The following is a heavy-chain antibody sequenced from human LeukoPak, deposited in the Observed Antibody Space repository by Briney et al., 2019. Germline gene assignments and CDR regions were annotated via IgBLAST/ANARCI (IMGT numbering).Heavy chain of an antibody. J-gene: IGHJ4*01. CDR2: IYYSGST. CDR1: GGSISSYY. D-gene: IGHD3-22*01. V-gene: IGHV4-59*01. CDR3: AKAYDRSPYFFGH. Sequence: SETLSLTCTVSGGSISSYYWSWIRQPPGKGLEWIGYIYYSGSTNYNPSLKSRVTISVDTSKNQFSLKLSSVTAADTAVYYCAKAYDRSPYFFGHWGPGTLVTVSS.